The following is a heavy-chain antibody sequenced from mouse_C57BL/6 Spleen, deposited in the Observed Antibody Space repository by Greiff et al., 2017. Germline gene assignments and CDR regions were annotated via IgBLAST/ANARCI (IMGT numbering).Heavy chain of an antibody. CDR3: ARDSAGYGGWAD. D-gene: IGHD3-2*02. CDR1: GFSLSTSGMG. V-gene: IGHV8-12*01. J-gene: IGHJ3*01. Sequence: QVTLKVCGPGILQSSQTLSLTCSFSGFSLSTSGMGVSWIRQPSGKGLEWLAHIYWDDDKRYNPSLKSRLTISKDTSRNQVFLKITSVDTAETAKDDGARDSAGYGGWADGGQGTLVNVSA. CDR2: IYWDDDK.